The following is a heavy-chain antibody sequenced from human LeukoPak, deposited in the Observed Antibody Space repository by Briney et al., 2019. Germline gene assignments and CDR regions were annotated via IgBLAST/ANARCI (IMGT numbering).Heavy chain of an antibody. Sequence: GGSLRLSCAASGFTFSSYAMSWVRQAPGKGLEWVSIISGSGGSTYYADTVKGRFTISRDNSKNTLYLQMNSLRAEDTAVYYCAKDYYDSSGYYLTNDAFDIWGQGTMVTVSS. V-gene: IGHV3-23*01. CDR3: AKDYYDSSGYYLTNDAFDI. CDR2: ISGSGGST. J-gene: IGHJ3*02. CDR1: GFTFSSYA. D-gene: IGHD3-22*01.